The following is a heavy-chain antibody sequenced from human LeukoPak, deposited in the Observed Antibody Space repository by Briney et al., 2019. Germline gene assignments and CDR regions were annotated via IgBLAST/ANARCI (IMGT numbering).Heavy chain of an antibody. CDR2: IIPIFGTA. D-gene: IGHD5-12*01. J-gene: IGHJ4*02. Sequence: ASVKVSCKASGGTFSSYAISWVRQAPGQGLEWMGRIIPIFGTANYAQKFQGRVTITTDESTSTAYMELSSLRSEDTAVYYCASLLVGMATIVFDYWGQGTLVTVSS. V-gene: IGHV1-69*05. CDR1: GGTFSSYA. CDR3: ASLLVGMATIVFDY.